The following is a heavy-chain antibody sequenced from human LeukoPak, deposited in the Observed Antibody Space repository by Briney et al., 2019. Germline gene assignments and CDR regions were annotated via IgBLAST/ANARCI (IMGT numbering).Heavy chain of an antibody. D-gene: IGHD1-26*01. J-gene: IGHJ4*02. Sequence: SETLSLTCTVSGGSISNSYWSWIRQPPGKELEWIAYIYYTGNTKYNPSLKSRVTISVDTSKNQFSLKLSSVTAADTAVYYCARDSGSSPTFDYWGQGTLVTVSS. V-gene: IGHV4-59*01. CDR2: IYYTGNT. CDR1: GGSISNSY. CDR3: ARDSGSSPTFDY.